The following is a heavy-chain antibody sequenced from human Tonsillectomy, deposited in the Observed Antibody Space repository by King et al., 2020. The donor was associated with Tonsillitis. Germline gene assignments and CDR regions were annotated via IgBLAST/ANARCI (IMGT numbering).Heavy chain of an antibody. CDR3: AKDPPDILTGGPLPRAFDI. V-gene: IGHV3-23*04. Sequence: VQLVESGGGLVQPGGSLRLSCAASGFIFSSYAMSWVRQAPGKGLEWVSGISGSAYSTYYADSVKGRFTISRDNSKNTLYLQMNSLRAEDTAVYYCAKDPPDILTGGPLPRAFDIWGQGTLVTVSS. J-gene: IGHJ3*02. D-gene: IGHD3-9*01. CDR2: ISGSAYST. CDR1: GFIFSSYA.